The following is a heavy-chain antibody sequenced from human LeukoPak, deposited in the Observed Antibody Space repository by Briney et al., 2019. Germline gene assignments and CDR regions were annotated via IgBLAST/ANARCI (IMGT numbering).Heavy chain of an antibody. CDR3: ASGVVDYYYYGMDV. Sequence: ASVKVSCKASGYTFTSYAMHWVRQAPGQRLEWMGWINAGNGNTKYSQKFRGRVTITRDTSASTAYMELSSLRSEDTAVYYCASGVVDYYYYGMDVWGKGTTVTVSS. V-gene: IGHV1-3*01. CDR1: GYTFTSYA. J-gene: IGHJ6*04. D-gene: IGHD3-3*01. CDR2: INAGNGNT.